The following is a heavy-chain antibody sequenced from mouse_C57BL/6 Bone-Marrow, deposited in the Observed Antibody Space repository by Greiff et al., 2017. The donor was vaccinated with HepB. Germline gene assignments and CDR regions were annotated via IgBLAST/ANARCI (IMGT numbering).Heavy chain of an antibody. D-gene: IGHD2-4*01. V-gene: IGHV1-50*01. Sequence: QVQLQQPGAELVKPGASVKLSCKASGYTFTSYWMQWVKQRPGQGLEWIGEIDPSDSYTNYNQKFKGKATLTVDTSSSTAYMQLSSLTSEDSAVYYCARSDYDYDDPRFAYWGQGTLVTVSA. CDR3: ARSDYDYDDPRFAY. CDR1: GYTFTSYW. J-gene: IGHJ3*01. CDR2: IDPSDSYT.